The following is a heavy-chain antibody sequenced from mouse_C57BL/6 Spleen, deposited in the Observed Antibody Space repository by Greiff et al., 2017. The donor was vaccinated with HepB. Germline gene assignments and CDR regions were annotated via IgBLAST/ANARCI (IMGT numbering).Heavy chain of an antibody. Sequence: EVHLVESGGGLVKPGGSLKLSCAASGFTFSSYTMSWVRQTPEKRLEWVATISGGGGNTYYPDSVKGRFTISRDNAKNTLYLQMSSLRSEDTALYYCARQGNYDYAMDYWGQGTSVTVSS. J-gene: IGHJ4*01. D-gene: IGHD2-1*01. CDR1: GFTFSSYT. V-gene: IGHV5-9*01. CDR2: ISGGGGNT. CDR3: ARQGNYDYAMDY.